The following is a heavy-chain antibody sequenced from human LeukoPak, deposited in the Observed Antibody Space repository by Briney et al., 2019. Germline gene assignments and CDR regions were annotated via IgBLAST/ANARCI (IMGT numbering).Heavy chain of an antibody. V-gene: IGHV4-59*01. D-gene: IGHD7-27*01. Sequence: SETLSLTCTVSGGSISTYYWSWIRQAPGKGLEWIGCIYDSGSTHYNPSLKSRVTISADTSKNEFSLKLNSVTAADTAVYYCASRKLGNDYWGQGTLVTVSS. CDR1: GGSISTYY. J-gene: IGHJ4*02. CDR2: IYDSGST. CDR3: ASRKLGNDY.